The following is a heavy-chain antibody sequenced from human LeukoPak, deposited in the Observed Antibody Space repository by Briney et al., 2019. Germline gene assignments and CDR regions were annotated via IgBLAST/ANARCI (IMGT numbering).Heavy chain of an antibody. D-gene: IGHD1-26*01. V-gene: IGHV1-2*02. CDR3: ARSSGSNFDY. Sequence: ASVKVSCKASGYTFTGYYMHWVRQAPGQGLEWMGWINPNSGGANYAQKFQGRVTMTRDTSISTAYMELSSLRSEDTAVYYCARSSGSNFDYWGQGTLVTVSS. CDR1: GYTFTGYY. CDR2: INPNSGGA. J-gene: IGHJ4*02.